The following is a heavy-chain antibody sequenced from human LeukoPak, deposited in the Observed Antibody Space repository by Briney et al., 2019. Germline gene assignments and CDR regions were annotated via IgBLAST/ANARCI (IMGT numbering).Heavy chain of an antibody. J-gene: IGHJ4*02. CDR2: ISSSSSYI. D-gene: IGHD6-13*01. CDR1: GFTSSSYS. CDR3: ARFAGNPTHFDY. Sequence: GGSLRLSCAASGFTSSSYSMNWVRQAPGKGLDWVSSISSSSSYIYYADSVKGRFTISRDNAKNSLYLQMNSLRAEDTAVYYCARFAGNPTHFDYWGQGTLVTVSS. V-gene: IGHV3-21*01.